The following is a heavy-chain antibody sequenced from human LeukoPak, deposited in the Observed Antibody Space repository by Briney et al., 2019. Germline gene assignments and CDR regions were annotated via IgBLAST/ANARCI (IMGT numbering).Heavy chain of an antibody. J-gene: IGHJ3*02. CDR3: XXXYSYDHDALDI. CDR1: GFTFSSYE. D-gene: IGHD3-22*01. Sequence: GGSLRLSCAASGFTFSSYEMNWVRQAPGKGLEWVSYISSSGSTIYYADSVKGRFTISRDNAKKSLYLQMNSLRAEDTAVYFXXXXYSYDHDALDIWGQGTMVTVSS. V-gene: IGHV3-48*03. CDR2: ISSSGSTI.